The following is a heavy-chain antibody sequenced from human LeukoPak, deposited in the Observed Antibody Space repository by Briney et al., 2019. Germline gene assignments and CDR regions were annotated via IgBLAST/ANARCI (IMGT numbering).Heavy chain of an antibody. J-gene: IGHJ4*02. Sequence: GGSLRLSCAASGFTFSSYWMTWVRQAPGKGLKWVANIKQDGSEKYYMDSVKGRFTISRDNAKNSLFLQMNSLRAEDTAVYYCAREGGYGDIDYWGQGTLVTVSS. CDR1: GFTFSSYW. V-gene: IGHV3-7*05. CDR3: AREGGYGDIDY. CDR2: IKQDGSEK. D-gene: IGHD4-17*01.